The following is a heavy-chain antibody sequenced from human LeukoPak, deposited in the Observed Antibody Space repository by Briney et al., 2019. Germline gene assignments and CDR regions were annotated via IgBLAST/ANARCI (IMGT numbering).Heavy chain of an antibody. CDR3: ARVDEYKDAFDI. Sequence: ASVKVSCKASGYTFTGYHMHWVRQAPGQGLEWMGWINPNSGGTNYAQKFQGRVTMTRDTSISTAYMELSRLRSDDTAVYYCARVDEYKDAFDIWGQGTMVTVSS. V-gene: IGHV1-2*02. CDR2: INPNSGGT. J-gene: IGHJ3*02. D-gene: IGHD1-1*01. CDR1: GYTFTGYH.